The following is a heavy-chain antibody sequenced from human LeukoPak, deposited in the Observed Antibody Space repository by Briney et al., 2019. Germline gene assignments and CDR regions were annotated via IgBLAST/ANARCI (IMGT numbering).Heavy chain of an antibody. V-gene: IGHV4-59*01. J-gene: IGHJ6*02. CDR3: ARGGGWLQFFYYGMDV. CDR2: IYYSGST. CDR1: GGSISSYY. Sequence: PSETLSLTCTVSGGSISSYYWSWIRQPPGKGLEWIGYIYYSGSTNYNPSLKSRVTISVDTSKNQFSLTLSSVTAADTPVYYCARGGGWLQFFYYGMDVWGQGTTVTVSS. D-gene: IGHD5-24*01.